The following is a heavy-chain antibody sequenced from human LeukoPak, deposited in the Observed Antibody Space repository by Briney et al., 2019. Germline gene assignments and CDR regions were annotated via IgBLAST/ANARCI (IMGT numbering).Heavy chain of an antibody. CDR2: ISYDGSNK. CDR1: GFTFSSYA. J-gene: IGHJ4*02. V-gene: IGHV3-30*04. D-gene: IGHD3-10*01. Sequence: GGSLRLSCAASGFTFSSYAMHWVRQAPGKGLEWVAVISYDGSNKYYADSVEGRFTISRDNSKNTLYLQMNSLRAEDTAVYCCARDGWYYYGSGSYFDYWGQGTLVTVSS. CDR3: ARDGWYYYGSGSYFDY.